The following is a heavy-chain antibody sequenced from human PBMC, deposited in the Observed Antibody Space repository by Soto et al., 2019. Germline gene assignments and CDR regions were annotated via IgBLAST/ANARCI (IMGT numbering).Heavy chain of an antibody. Sequence: ASVKVSCKASGYTFTSYAMHWVRQAPGQRLEWMGWINAGNGNTKYSQKFQGRVTITRDTSASTAYMELSGLRSEDTAVYYCARDHEPTGIAVAGTSDYWGQGTLVTVYS. D-gene: IGHD6-19*01. J-gene: IGHJ4*02. CDR3: ARDHEPTGIAVAGTSDY. CDR1: GYTFTSYA. CDR2: INAGNGNT. V-gene: IGHV1-3*01.